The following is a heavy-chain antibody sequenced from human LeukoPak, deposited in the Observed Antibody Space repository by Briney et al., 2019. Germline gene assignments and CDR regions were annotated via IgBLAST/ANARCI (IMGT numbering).Heavy chain of an antibody. CDR3: AKAADCSGGSCVGFFDY. D-gene: IGHD2-15*01. J-gene: IGHJ4*02. V-gene: IGHV3-23*01. Sequence: PGGSLRLSCAASGFTFSSYAMSWVRQAPGKGLEWVSAISGSGGSTYYADSVKGRFTISRDNSKNTLYLQMNSLRAEDTAVYYCAKAADCSGGSCVGFFDYWGQGTLVTASS. CDR2: ISGSGGST. CDR1: GFTFSSYA.